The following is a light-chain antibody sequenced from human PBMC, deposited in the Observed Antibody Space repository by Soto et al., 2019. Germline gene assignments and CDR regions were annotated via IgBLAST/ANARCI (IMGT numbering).Light chain of an antibody. J-gene: IGKJ3*01. CDR3: QQSYSTLRT. CDR2: KAS. Sequence: DIQMTQSPSTLSASVGDRVTITCRASQSISSWLAWYQQKPGKAPKLLIYKASSLESGVPSRFSGSGSGTDFTLTISSLQPEDFATHYCQQSYSTLRTFGPGTKVDI. V-gene: IGKV1-5*03. CDR1: QSISSW.